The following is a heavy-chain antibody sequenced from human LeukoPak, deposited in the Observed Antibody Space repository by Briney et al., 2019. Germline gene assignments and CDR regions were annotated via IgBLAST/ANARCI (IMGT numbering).Heavy chain of an antibody. Sequence: ASVKVSCKASGYTFTGYYMHWVRQAPGQGLEWMGWINPNSGGTNYAQKFQGRVTMTRDTSISTAYMELSRLRSDDTAVYYCARSIAVALNWFDPLGQGTLVTVSS. CDR3: ARSIAVALNWFDP. V-gene: IGHV1-2*02. J-gene: IGHJ5*02. CDR1: GYTFTGYY. CDR2: INPNSGGT. D-gene: IGHD6-19*01.